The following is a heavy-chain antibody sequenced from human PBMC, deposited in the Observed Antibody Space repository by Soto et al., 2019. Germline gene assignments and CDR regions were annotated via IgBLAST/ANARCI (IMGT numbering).Heavy chain of an antibody. CDR3: ARRRYYDSSGYYPPDAFDI. CDR1: GYSFTSYW. J-gene: IGHJ3*02. CDR2: IDPSDSYT. D-gene: IGHD3-22*01. V-gene: IGHV5-10-1*01. Sequence: PGESLKNSCKGSGYSFTSYWISWVRQMPGKGLEWMGRIDPSDSYTNYSPSFQGHVTISADKSISTAYLQWSSLKASDTAMYYCARRRYYDSSGYYPPDAFDIWGQGTMVTVSS.